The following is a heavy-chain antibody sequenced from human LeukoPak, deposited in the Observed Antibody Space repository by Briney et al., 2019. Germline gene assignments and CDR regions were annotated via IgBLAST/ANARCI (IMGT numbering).Heavy chain of an antibody. V-gene: IGHV4-34*01. Sequence: SEILSLTCAVYGGSFSGYYWSWIRQPPGKGLEWIGEINHSGSTNYNPSLKGRVTISVDTSKNQFSLKLSSVTAADTAVYYCARGLWGYCSSTSCPRYFDYWGQGTLVTVSS. CDR1: GGSFSGYY. D-gene: IGHD2-2*01. CDR3: ARGLWGYCSSTSCPRYFDY. CDR2: INHSGST. J-gene: IGHJ4*02.